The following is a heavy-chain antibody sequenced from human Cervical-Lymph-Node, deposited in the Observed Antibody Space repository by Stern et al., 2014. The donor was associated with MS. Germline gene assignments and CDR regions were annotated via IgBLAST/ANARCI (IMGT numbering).Heavy chain of an antibody. CDR3: ARMAYSNIYYAGLDI. J-gene: IGHJ3*02. D-gene: IGHD6-13*01. Sequence: DQLVESGAEVKKPGASVKVSCTAAGYIFTAYYIHWLRQAPGQGLVWLGWIDPDRGGTNYAQKFQGRVTMTRDTSISTAYMELTSPTSDDTAVYYCARMAYSNIYYAGLDIWGQGTMVTVSS. V-gene: IGHV1-2*02. CDR2: IDPDRGGT. CDR1: GYIFTAYY.